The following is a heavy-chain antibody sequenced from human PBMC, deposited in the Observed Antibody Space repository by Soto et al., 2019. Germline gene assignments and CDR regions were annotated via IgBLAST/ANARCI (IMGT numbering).Heavy chain of an antibody. CDR2: ISGSGGST. D-gene: IGHD2-2*01. CDR1: GFTFSSYA. V-gene: IGHV3-23*01. CDR3: AKDYSGGGRSTSLGHY. J-gene: IGHJ4*02. Sequence: EVQLLESRGGLVQPGGSLRLSCAASGFTFSSYAMSWVRQAPGKGLEWVSAISGSGGSTYYADSVKGRFTISRDNSKNTLYLQMNSLRAEDTAVYYCAKDYSGGGRSTSLGHYSGQGTLVTVSS.